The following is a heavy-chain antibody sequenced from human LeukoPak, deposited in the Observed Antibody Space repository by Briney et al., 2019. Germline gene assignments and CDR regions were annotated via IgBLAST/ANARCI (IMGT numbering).Heavy chain of an antibody. J-gene: IGHJ2*01. CDR1: GFTFSSYG. CDR2: IRYDGSNK. CDR3: ARAYSSSWYVYWYFDL. Sequence: GGSLRLSCAASGFTFSSYGMHWVRQAPGKGLEWVAFIRYDGSNKYYADSVKGRFTISRDNAKNSVYLQMNSLRAEDTAVYYCARAYSSSWYVYWYFDLWGRGTLVTVSS. V-gene: IGHV3-30*02. D-gene: IGHD6-13*01.